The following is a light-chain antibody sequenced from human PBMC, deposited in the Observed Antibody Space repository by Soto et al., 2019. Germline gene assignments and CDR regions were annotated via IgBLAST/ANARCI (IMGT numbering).Light chain of an antibody. CDR3: QQRSNWPPVT. Sequence: EIVLTQSPATLSLSPGERATLSCRASQSVGYHLAWYQQKPGQAPRLLIYDASNRATGIPARFSGSGSRTDFTLAISSLEPEDFAVYYCQQRSNWPPVTFGGGTKVEIK. V-gene: IGKV3-11*01. CDR1: QSVGYH. CDR2: DAS. J-gene: IGKJ4*01.